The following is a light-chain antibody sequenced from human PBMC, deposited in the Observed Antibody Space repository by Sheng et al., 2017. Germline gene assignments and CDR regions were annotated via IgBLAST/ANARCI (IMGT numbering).Light chain of an antibody. CDR3: QQYGGSRT. Sequence: EIVLTQSPGTLSLSPGERATLSCRASQSVSSSYLAWYQQKPGQAPRLLIYDASSRATGIPDRFSGSGSGTDFTLTISRLEPEDFAVYYCQQYGGSRTFGQGTKVEI. CDR2: DAS. V-gene: IGKV3-20*01. CDR1: QSVSSSY. J-gene: IGKJ1*01.